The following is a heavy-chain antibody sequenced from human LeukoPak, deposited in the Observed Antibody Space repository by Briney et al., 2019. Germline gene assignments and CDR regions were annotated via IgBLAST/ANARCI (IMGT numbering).Heavy chain of an antibody. V-gene: IGHV4-34*01. CDR3: ARGEAFDI. CDR2: INHSGST. J-gene: IGHJ3*02. Sequence: SETLSLTCAVYGGSFSGYYWSWIRQPPGKGLEWIGEINHSGSTNYNPSLKSRVTISVDTSKNQFSLKLSSVTAADTAVYYCARGEAFDIWGQGTMVTVSS. CDR1: GGSFSGYY.